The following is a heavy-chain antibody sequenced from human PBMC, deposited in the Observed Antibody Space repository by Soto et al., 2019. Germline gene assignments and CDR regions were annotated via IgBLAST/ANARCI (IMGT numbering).Heavy chain of an antibody. CDR2: IIPLFGTA. V-gene: IGHV1-69*01. CDR1: GSTFSRFA. Sequence: QVQLVQSGAEVKKPGSSVKVSCKASGSTFSRFAISWVLQAPGQGLEWMGGIIPLFGTANYAQNFQDRVTITADESTSTASMELSRLRSEDTALYYCALHKEDYCSGGSCYPGSFDIWGQGTMVTVSS. CDR3: ALHKEDYCSGGSCYPGSFDI. D-gene: IGHD2-15*01. J-gene: IGHJ3*02.